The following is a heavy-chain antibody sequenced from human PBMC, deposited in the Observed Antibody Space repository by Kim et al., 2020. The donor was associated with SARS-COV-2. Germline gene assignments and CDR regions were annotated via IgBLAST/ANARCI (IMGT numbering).Heavy chain of an antibody. J-gene: IGHJ6*02. CDR1: GYTFTSYG. V-gene: IGHV1-18*01. CDR2: ISAYNGNT. Sequence: ASVKVSCKASGYTFTSYGISWVRQAPGQGLEWMGWISAYNGNTNYAQKLQGRVTMTTDTSTSTAYMELRSLRSDDTAVYYCASGVGFGYYDSSGSPYYYYGMDVWGQGTTVTVSS. CDR3: ASGVGFGYYDSSGSPYYYYGMDV. D-gene: IGHD3-22*01.